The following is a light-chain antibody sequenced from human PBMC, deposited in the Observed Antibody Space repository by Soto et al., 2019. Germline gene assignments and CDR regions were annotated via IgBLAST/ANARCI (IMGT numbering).Light chain of an antibody. V-gene: IGKV1-39*01. CDR1: QSISSY. CDR2: AAS. Sequence: DVQMTQSQSSLSASVGDRVTITCRASQSISSYLNLYQQKPGKAPKLLIYAASSLQSGVPSRFSGSGSGTDFTLTISSLQPEDVATYYCQKYDNPPLTFGQGTKVDIK. CDR3: QKYDNPPLT. J-gene: IGKJ1*01.